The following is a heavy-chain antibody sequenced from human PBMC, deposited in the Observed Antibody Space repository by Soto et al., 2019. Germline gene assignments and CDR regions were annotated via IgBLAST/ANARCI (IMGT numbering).Heavy chain of an antibody. CDR2: IYYSGST. CDR1: GGSISSYY. CDR3: ARGGSLSIAARPGDYYFDY. D-gene: IGHD6-6*01. Sequence: PSETLSLTCTVSGGSISSYYWSWIRQPPGKGLEWIGYIYYSGSTNYNPSLKSRVTISVDTSKNQFSLKLSSVTAADTAVYYCARGGSLSIAARPGDYYFDYWGQGTLVTVS. V-gene: IGHV4-59*01. J-gene: IGHJ4*02.